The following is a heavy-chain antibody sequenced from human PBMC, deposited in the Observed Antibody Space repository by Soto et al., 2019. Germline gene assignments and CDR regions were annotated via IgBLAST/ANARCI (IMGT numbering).Heavy chain of an antibody. CDR2: ISGSGGST. CDR1: GFTFSSYA. Sequence: GGSLRLSCAASGFTFSSYAMSWVRQAPGKGLEWVSAISGSGGSTYYADSVKGRFTISRDNSKNTLYLQMNSLRAEDTVLYYSEKAFDFGGAIFYYYYGMDVWGQGTTVTVSS. V-gene: IGHV3-23*01. D-gene: IGHD2-21*01. J-gene: IGHJ6*02. CDR3: EKAFDFGGAIFYYYYGMDV.